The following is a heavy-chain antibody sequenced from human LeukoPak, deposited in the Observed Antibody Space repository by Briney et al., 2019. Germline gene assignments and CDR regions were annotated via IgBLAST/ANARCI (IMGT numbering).Heavy chain of an antibody. V-gene: IGHV5-51*01. CDR3: ARQRRITMVRGVIYNWFDP. CDR2: IYPGDSDT. D-gene: IGHD3-10*01. Sequence: GESLKISCKGSGYSFTSYWIGWVRQMPGKGLEWMGIIYPGDSDTRYSPSFQGQVTISADKSISTAYLQWSSLKASDTAMYYCARQRRITMVRGVIYNWFDPWGQGTLVTVSS. J-gene: IGHJ5*02. CDR1: GYSFTSYW.